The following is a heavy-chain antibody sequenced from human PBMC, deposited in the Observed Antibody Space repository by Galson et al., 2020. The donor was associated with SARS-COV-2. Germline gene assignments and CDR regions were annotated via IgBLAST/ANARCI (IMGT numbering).Heavy chain of an antibody. V-gene: IGHV4-31*03. Sequence: EPSETLSLTCTVSRDSVSSAGYYCSWIRQRPGTGLDWIGYIHYNGHTYYNPSLKSRVTISVDTSKNQFSLKLSSVSAADTAVYYCARVPGFYSSGIYYAMDVWGQGTTVTVSS. CDR2: IHYNGHT. CDR1: RDSVSSAGYY. D-gene: IGHD3-10*01. J-gene: IGHJ6*02. CDR3: ARVPGFYSSGIYYAMDV.